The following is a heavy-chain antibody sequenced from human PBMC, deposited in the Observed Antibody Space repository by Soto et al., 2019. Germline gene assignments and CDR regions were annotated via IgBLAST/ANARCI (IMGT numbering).Heavy chain of an antibody. CDR3: AAAVNRYCSGGSCYSSEGGLDY. CDR2: IVVGSGNT. J-gene: IGHJ4*02. V-gene: IGHV1-58*02. D-gene: IGHD2-15*01. CDR1: GFTFTSSA. Sequence: GASVKVSCKASGFTFTSSAMQWVRQARGQRLEWIGWIVVGSGNTNYAQKFQERVTITRDMSTSTAYMELSSLRSEDTAVYYCAAAVNRYCSGGSCYSSEGGLDYWGQGTLVTVSS.